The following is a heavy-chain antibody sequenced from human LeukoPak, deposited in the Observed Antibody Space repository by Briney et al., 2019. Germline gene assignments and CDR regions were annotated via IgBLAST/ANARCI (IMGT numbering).Heavy chain of an antibody. J-gene: IGHJ4*02. CDR1: GFTFSTYN. CDR3: AKGSKGGSVSVSFDY. V-gene: IGHV3-23*01. D-gene: IGHD2-15*01. CDR2: ISGSGGST. Sequence: GGSLRLSCAASGFTFSTYNMSWVRQAPGKGLEWVSAISGSGGSTYYADSVKGRFTISRDNSKNTLYLQMNSLRAEDTAVYYCAKGSKGGSVSVSFDYWGQGTLVTVSS.